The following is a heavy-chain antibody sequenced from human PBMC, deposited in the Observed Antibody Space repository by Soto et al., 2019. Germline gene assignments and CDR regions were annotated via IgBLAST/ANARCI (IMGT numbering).Heavy chain of an antibody. D-gene: IGHD3-3*01. CDR1: GYTFTSNQ. CDR3: ARDGPPTTTGVGPVYTMYA. CDR2: INPSGGRT. J-gene: IGHJ6*02. V-gene: IGHV1-46*01. Sequence: QMQLVQSGAEVKKPGASVKVSCQASGYTFTSNQMHWVRQAPGQGLEWMGMINPSGGRTTYAQRFQGRVMMNRDTSTSTIYMELSSLRSEDTAMYYCARDGPPTTTGVGPVYTMYAWGQGTTVTVS.